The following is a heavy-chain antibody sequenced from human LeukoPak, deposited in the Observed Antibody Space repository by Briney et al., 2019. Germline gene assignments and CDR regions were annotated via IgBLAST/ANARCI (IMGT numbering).Heavy chain of an antibody. CDR3: TTERRTRAEYFQH. V-gene: IGHV3-15*01. J-gene: IGHJ1*01. CDR2: IKSKTDGGTT. D-gene: IGHD1-14*01. CDR1: GFTFSNAW. Sequence: GGSLRLSCAASGFTFSNAWMSWVRQAPGKGLEWVGRIKSKTDGGTTDYAAPVKGRFTISRDDSKNTLYLQMNSLKTEDTAVYYCTTERRTRAEYFQHWGQGTLVTVSS.